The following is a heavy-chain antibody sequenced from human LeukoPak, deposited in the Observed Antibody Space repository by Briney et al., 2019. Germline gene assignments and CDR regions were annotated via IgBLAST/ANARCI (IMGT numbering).Heavy chain of an antibody. D-gene: IGHD3-16*02. CDR3: ARDRDYVWGSYRTFDY. V-gene: IGHV1-18*01. CDR2: ISAYNGNT. J-gene: IGHJ4*02. Sequence: AAVKVSCTASGYTFTSYGISWVRQAPGQGLEWMGWISAYNGNTNYAQKLQGRVTMTTDTSTSTAYMELGSLRSDDTAVYYCARDRDYVWGSYRTFDYWGQGTRVTVSS. CDR1: GYTFTSYG.